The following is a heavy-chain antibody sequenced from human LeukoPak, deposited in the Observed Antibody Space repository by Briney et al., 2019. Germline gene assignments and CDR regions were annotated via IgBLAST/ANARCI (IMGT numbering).Heavy chain of an antibody. CDR1: GFTFSNYA. V-gene: IGHV3-23*01. Sequence: GGSLRLSCAASGFTFSNYAMTWVRQAPGKGLEWVSAINSSGGGTCYADSVKGRFTISRDNSKNTLYLQMNSLRAEDTAVYFCAKPGMRAVVPAMSTFDYWGQGTLVTVSS. D-gene: IGHD2-15*01. CDR3: AKPGMRAVVPAMSTFDY. CDR2: INSSGGGT. J-gene: IGHJ4*02.